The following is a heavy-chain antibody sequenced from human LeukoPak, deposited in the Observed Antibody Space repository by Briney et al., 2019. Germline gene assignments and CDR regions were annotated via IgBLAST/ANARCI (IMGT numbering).Heavy chain of an antibody. Sequence: SETLSLTCTVSGGSISSGSYYWSWIRQPAGKGLEWIGRIYTSGSTNYNPSLKSRVTISVDTSKNQFSLKLSSVTAADTAVYYCARVADYYDSSGYYDYWGQGTLVTVSS. CDR1: GGSISSGSYY. CDR3: ARVADYYDSSGYYDY. J-gene: IGHJ4*02. CDR2: IYTSGST. V-gene: IGHV4-61*02. D-gene: IGHD3-22*01.